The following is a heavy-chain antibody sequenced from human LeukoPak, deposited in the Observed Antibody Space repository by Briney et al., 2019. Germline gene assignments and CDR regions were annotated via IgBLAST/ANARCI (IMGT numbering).Heavy chain of an antibody. CDR3: ARDVNGAFTRSWFDP. V-gene: IGHV6-1*01. J-gene: IGHJ5*02. Sequence: SQTLSLTCAISGDSVSSNNAAWVWIRQSPSRGLEWLGRTYYRSKWYHDYAVSVKSRISFNPDTSKNQFFLQLNSVTPEDTAVYYCARDVNGAFTRSWFDPWGQGTRVTV. CDR2: TYYRSKWYH. CDR1: GDSVSSNNAA. D-gene: IGHD4-17*01.